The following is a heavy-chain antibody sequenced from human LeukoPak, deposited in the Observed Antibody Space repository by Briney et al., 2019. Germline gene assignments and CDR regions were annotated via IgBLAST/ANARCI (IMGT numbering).Heavy chain of an antibody. J-gene: IGHJ6*03. CDR1: GFTFSSYA. D-gene: IGHD6-6*01. Sequence: GGSLRLSCAASGFTFSSYAMHWVRQAPGKGLEWVAVISYDGSNKYYADSVKGRFTISRDNSKNTLYLQMNSLRAEDTAVYYCARSPSSSWNYYYYMDVWGKGTTVTVSS. CDR3: ARSPSSSWNYYYYMDV. CDR2: ISYDGSNK. V-gene: IGHV3-30-3*01.